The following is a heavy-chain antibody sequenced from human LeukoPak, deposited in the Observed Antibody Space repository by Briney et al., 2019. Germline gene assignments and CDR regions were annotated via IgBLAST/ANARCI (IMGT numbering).Heavy chain of an antibody. CDR3: ARPTKITMLRGGGYSWFDP. V-gene: IGHV1-18*01. Sequence: ASVKVSCKSSGYTFTTYGITWVRQAPGQGLEWMGWISTDNGDTNYAQKLQGRVTMTTDTSTSTAYMELRSLRSDDTAVYYCARPTKITMLRGGGYSWFDPWGQGTLVTVSS. CDR1: GYTFTTYG. D-gene: IGHD3-10*01. CDR2: ISTDNGDT. J-gene: IGHJ5*02.